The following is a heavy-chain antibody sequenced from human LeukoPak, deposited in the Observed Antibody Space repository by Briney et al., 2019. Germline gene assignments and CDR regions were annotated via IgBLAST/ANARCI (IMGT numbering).Heavy chain of an antibody. CDR3: ARDLTTYYDFWSGYLYNWFDP. CDR2: ISSSSSYI. CDR1: GFTFSSYS. J-gene: IGHJ5*02. V-gene: IGHV3-21*01. D-gene: IGHD3-3*01. Sequence: GGSLRLSCAASGFTFSSYSMNWVRQAPGKGLEWVSSISSSSSYIYYADSVKGRFTISRDNAKNSLYLQMNSLRAEDTAVYYCARDLTTYYDFWSGYLYNWFDPWGQGTLVTVSS.